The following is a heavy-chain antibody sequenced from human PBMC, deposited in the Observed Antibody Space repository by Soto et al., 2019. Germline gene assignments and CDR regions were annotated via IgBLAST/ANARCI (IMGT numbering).Heavy chain of an antibody. D-gene: IGHD4-4*01. CDR3: ARDGDGRMTTNPYYYNGMDV. V-gene: IGHV4-31*03. CDR1: GGSISSGGYY. CDR2: IYYSGST. J-gene: IGHJ6*02. Sequence: LSLTCTVSGGSISSGGYYWSWIRQHPGKGLEWIGYIYYSGSTYYNPSLKSRVTISVDTSKNQFSMKLSSVTAADTAVYYCARDGDGRMTTNPYYYNGMDVWGPGTTVTVSS.